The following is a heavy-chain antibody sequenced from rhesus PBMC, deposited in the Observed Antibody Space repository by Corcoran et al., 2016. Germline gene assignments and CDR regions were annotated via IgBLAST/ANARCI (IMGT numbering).Heavy chain of an antibody. D-gene: IGHD4-29*01. CDR3: ARATVATRYFDY. CDR2: IYGSTTNT. CDR1: GGSISDSYR. Sequence: QVQLQESGPGVVKPSETLSLTCAVSGGSISDSYRWSWIRQPPGKGLEWIGYIYGSTTNTTYNPSLKSRVTISKDTSRIQVSLKLSSVTAADTAVYYCARATVATRYFDYWGQGVLVTVSS. J-gene: IGHJ4*01. V-gene: IGHV4S10*01.